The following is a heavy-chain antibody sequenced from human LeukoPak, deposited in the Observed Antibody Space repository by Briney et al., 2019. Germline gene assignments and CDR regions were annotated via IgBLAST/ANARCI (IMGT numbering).Heavy chain of an antibody. CDR2: IYPGDSDT. D-gene: IGHD6-19*01. CDR3: AAGWYGGPYDY. J-gene: IGHJ4*02. CDR1: GYRFTNYW. V-gene: IGHV5-51*01. Sequence: GESLKVSCQGSGYRFTNYWIGWVRQMPGKGPEWMAIIYPGDSDTRYSPSFQGRVTISADKSISTAYLQWSSLKASDTAMYYCAAGWYGGPYDYWGQGILVTVSS.